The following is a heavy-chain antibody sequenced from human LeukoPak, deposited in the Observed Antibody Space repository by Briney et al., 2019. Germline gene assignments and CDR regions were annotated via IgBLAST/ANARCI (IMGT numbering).Heavy chain of an antibody. CDR3: TRGAGWLIDY. CDR1: GGSFSGYY. V-gene: IGHV4-59*01. J-gene: IGHJ4*02. Sequence: SETLSLTCAVYGGSFSGYYWSWIRQPPGKGLEWIGYFYNSGSSTYNPSLKSRVTIVDTSKKQSSLKVNSVTAADTAVYYCTRGAGWLIDYWGQGILVTVSS. D-gene: IGHD3-16*01. CDR2: FYNSGSS.